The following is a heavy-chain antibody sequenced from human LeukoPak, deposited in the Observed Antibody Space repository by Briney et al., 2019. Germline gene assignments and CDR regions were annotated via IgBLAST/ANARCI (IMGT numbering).Heavy chain of an antibody. Sequence: SETLSLTCTVSGGSISSYYWSWIRQPAGKGLEWIGRIYTSGSTNYNPSLKSRVTMSVDTSKNQFSLKLSSATAADTAVYYCARDRPVTVELYYYYYMDVWGKGTTVTVSS. J-gene: IGHJ6*03. CDR2: IYTSGST. CDR3: ARDRPVTVELYYYYYMDV. CDR1: GGSISSYY. V-gene: IGHV4-4*07. D-gene: IGHD1-7*01.